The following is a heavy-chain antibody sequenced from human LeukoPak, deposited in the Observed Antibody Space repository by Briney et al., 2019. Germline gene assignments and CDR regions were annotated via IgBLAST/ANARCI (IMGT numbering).Heavy chain of an antibody. CDR2: ISAYNGNT. Sequence: GASVKVSFKASGYTFTSYGISWVRQAPGQGLEWMGWISAYNGNTNYAQKLQGRVTMTTDTSTSTAYMEMRSLRSDDTAVYYCARVIVVVPAAIGNWFDPWGQGTLVTVSS. D-gene: IGHD2-2*01. V-gene: IGHV1-18*01. J-gene: IGHJ5*02. CDR3: ARVIVVVPAAIGNWFDP. CDR1: GYTFTSYG.